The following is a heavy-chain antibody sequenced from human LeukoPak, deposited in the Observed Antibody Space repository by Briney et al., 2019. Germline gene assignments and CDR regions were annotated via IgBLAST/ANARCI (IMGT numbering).Heavy chain of an antibody. J-gene: IGHJ4*02. CDR3: ARYNSMFRGVTTSDY. CDR2: SAYNGNT. D-gene: IGHD3-10*01. V-gene: IGHV1-18*01. Sequence: ASVKVSCTASGYTFTNYGFKWVRQAPGQGLEWMGNSAYNGNTNYAQKFQDRVTMTTDTSTSTAYMELRSLRSDDTAVYYCARYNSMFRGVTTSDYWGQGTLVTVSS. CDR1: GYTFTNYG.